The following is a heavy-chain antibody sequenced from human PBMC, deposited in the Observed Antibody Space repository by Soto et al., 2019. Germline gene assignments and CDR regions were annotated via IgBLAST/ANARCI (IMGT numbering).Heavy chain of an antibody. D-gene: IGHD6-19*01. J-gene: IGHJ4*02. CDR1: GFTFSSYA. Sequence: ESGGGVVQPGRSLRLSCAASGFTFSSYAMHWVRQAPGKGLEWVAVISYDGSNKYYADSVKGRFTISRDNSKNTLYLQMNSLRAEDTAVYYCARDNIAVAGTSVQLDLWGQGTLVTVSS. CDR2: ISYDGSNK. V-gene: IGHV3-30-3*01. CDR3: ARDNIAVAGTSVQLDL.